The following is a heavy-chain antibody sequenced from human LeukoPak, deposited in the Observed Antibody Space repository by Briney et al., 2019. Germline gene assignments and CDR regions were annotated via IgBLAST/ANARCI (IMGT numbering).Heavy chain of an antibody. CDR3: ARDAPGAFDI. CDR1: GFTFSSYS. CDR2: IKQDGSEK. J-gene: IGHJ3*02. Sequence: GGSLRLSCAASGFTFSSYSMNWVRQAPGKGLEWVANIKQDGSEKYYVDSVKGRFTISKDNAKNSLYLQMNSLRAEDTAVYYCARDAPGAFDIWGQGTMVTVSS. V-gene: IGHV3-7*01.